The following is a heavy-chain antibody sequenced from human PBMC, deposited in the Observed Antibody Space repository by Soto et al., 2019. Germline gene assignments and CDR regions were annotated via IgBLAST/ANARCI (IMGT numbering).Heavy chain of an antibody. Sequence: SVKVSCKASGYTFTSYGISWGRQAPGQGIERMGWISAYNGNTNYAQKLQGRVTMTTDTSTSTAYMELRSLRSDDTAVFYCARARYCSGGSCYSGNWFDPWGQGTLVTVSS. V-gene: IGHV1-18*01. J-gene: IGHJ5*02. CDR2: ISAYNGNT. D-gene: IGHD2-15*01. CDR1: GYTFTSYG. CDR3: ARARYCSGGSCYSGNWFDP.